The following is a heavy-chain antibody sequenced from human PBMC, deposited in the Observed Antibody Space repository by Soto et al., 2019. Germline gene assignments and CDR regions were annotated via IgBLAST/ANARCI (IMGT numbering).Heavy chain of an antibody. CDR3: ARKYCSGGSCYGHFDY. CDR1: GGSISSGGYY. J-gene: IGHJ4*02. D-gene: IGHD2-15*01. CDR2: IYYSGST. V-gene: IGHV4-31*03. Sequence: QVQLQESGPGLVKPSQTLSLTCTVSGGSISSGGYYWSWIRQHPGKGLEWIGYIYYSGSTYYNPSLKSRVTISVDTSKNQFSLKLSSVTAADTAVYYCARKYCSGGSCYGHFDYWGQGTLVTVSS.